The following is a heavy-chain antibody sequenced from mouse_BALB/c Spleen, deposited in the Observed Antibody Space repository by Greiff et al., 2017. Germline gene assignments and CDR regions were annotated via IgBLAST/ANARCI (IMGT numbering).Heavy chain of an antibody. V-gene: IGHV3-6*02. CDR1: GYSITSGYY. J-gene: IGHJ2*01. CDR2: ISYDGSN. CDR3: ARAYYRYDGGYYFDY. Sequence: ESGPGLVKPSQSLSLTCSVTGYSITSGYYWNWIRQFPGNKLEWMGYISYDGSNNYNPSLKNRISITRDTSKNQFFLKLNSVTTEDTATYYCARAYYRYDGGYYFDYWGQGTTLTVSS. D-gene: IGHD2-14*01.